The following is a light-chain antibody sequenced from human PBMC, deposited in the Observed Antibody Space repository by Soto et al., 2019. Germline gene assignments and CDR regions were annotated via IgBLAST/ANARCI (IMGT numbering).Light chain of an antibody. V-gene: IGKV3-20*01. CDR3: HQYASYPQT. J-gene: IGKJ1*01. Sequence: EIVLTQSPGTLSLSPGERATLSCRASQSVAKNYLAWYQQEAGQAPRLLVYGPSSRATGIPDRFSGSGSGTDFTLTISRLELEDFAVYYCHQYASYPQTFGQGTKVEIK. CDR2: GPS. CDR1: QSVAKNY.